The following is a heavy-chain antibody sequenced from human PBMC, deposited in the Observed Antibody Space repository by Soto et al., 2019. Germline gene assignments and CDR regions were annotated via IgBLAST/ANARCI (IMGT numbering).Heavy chain of an antibody. V-gene: IGHV1-69*01. CDR1: GGTFSSYS. CDR2: IIPIFGTA. Sequence: QVQLVQSGAEVKKTGSSVKVSCKASGGTFSSYSINWVRQAPGQGLEWMGGIIPIFGTANYAQKFQGRVTLTADESTSTAHMELSSLRNVDTAVYYCARPFQSWPGGWYFDLWGRGTLVTVSS. J-gene: IGHJ2*01. CDR3: ARPFQSWPGGWYFDL. D-gene: IGHD3-16*01.